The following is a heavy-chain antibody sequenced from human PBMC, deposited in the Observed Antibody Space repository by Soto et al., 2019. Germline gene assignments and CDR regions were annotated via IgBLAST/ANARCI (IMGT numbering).Heavy chain of an antibody. Sequence: GGSLRLSCAASGFTFSHYALTWVRRAPGKGLEWVSSITGSGISTYYADSLKGRFTVSRDNPKNTLYLQMNSLRAEDTAIYYCAKGESFAGSSHFDYWGQGSRVTV. V-gene: IGHV3-23*01. CDR3: AKGESFAGSSHFDY. D-gene: IGHD1-26*01. CDR2: ITGSGIST. CDR1: GFTFSHYA. J-gene: IGHJ4*02.